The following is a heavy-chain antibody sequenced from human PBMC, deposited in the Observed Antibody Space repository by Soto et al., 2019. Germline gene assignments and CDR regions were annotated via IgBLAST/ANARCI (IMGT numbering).Heavy chain of an antibody. D-gene: IGHD6-6*01. CDR2: IYYSGST. CDR1: GGSISSYY. V-gene: IGHV4-59*01. Sequence: PSETLSLTCTVSGGSISSYYWSWIRQPPGKGLEWIGYIYYSGSTNYNPSLKSRVTISVDTSKNQFSLKLSSVTAADTAVYYCARVGSSSDGSHFDYWGQGTLVTVS. CDR3: ARVGSSSDGSHFDY. J-gene: IGHJ4*02.